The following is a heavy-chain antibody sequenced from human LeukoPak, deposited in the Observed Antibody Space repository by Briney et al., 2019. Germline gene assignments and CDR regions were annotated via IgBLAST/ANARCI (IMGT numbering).Heavy chain of an antibody. CDR2: ISGSGGST. CDR3: AKDPRFSSQFDY. CDR1: GFTFSSYS. J-gene: IGHJ4*02. Sequence: GGSLRLSCAASGFTFSSYSMRWVRQAPGKGLEWVSAISGSGGSTYYADSVMGRFTISRDNSKNTLYLQMNSLRAEDTAVYYCAKDPRFSSQFDYWGQGTLVTVSS. D-gene: IGHD6-6*01. V-gene: IGHV3-23*01.